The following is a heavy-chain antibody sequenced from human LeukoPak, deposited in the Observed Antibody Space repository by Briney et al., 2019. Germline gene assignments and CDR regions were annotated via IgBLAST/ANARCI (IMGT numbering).Heavy chain of an antibody. D-gene: IGHD3-10*01. J-gene: IGHJ4*02. V-gene: IGHV3-21*01. CDR1: GFTFSSYS. CDR2: ISSSSSYI. CDR3: ASRADYYGSGSYAKGNY. Sequence: AGSLRLSCAASGFTFSSYSMNWVRQAPGKGLEWVSSISSSSSYIYYADSVEGRFTISRDNAKNSLYLQMNSLRAEDTAVYYCASRADYYGSGSYAKGNYWGQGTLVTVSS.